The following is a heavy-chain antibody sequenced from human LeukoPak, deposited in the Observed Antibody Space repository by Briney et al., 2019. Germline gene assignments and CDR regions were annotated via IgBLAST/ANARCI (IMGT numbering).Heavy chain of an antibody. J-gene: IGHJ3*02. CDR2: IIPIFGTA. V-gene: IGHV1-69*05. D-gene: IGHD6-19*01. CDR1: GGTFSSYA. CDR3: ARDQTHSSGWYDAFDI. Sequence: ASVKVSCKASGGTFSSYAISWVRQAPGQGLERMGRIIPIFGTANYAQKFQGRVTITTDESTSTAYMELSSLRSEDTAVYYCARDQTHSSGWYDAFDIWGQGTMVTVSS.